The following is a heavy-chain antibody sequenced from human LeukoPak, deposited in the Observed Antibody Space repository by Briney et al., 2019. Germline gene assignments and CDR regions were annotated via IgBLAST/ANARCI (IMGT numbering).Heavy chain of an antibody. CDR1: GFTFSNAW. D-gene: IGHD6-13*01. CDR2: IKQDGSEK. V-gene: IGHV3-7*01. Sequence: GGSLRLSCAASGFTFSNAWMSWVRQAPGKGLEWVANIKQDGSEKYYVDSVKGRFTISRDNAKNSLYLQMNSLRAEDTAVYYCARDVTAAAVYYFDYWGQGTLVTVSS. CDR3: ARDVTAAAVYYFDY. J-gene: IGHJ4*02.